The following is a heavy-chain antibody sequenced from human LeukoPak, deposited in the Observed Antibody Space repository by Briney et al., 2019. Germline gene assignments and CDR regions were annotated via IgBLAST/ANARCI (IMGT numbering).Heavy chain of an antibody. Sequence: GRSLRLSCAASGFTFSSYAMHWVRQAPGKGLEWVAVISYDGSNKYYADSVKGRFTISRDNSKNTLYLQMNSLRAEDTAVYYCAKEIQLWLTPFDYWGQGTLVTVSS. CDR3: AKEIQLWLTPFDY. J-gene: IGHJ4*02. V-gene: IGHV3-30*04. CDR2: ISYDGSNK. D-gene: IGHD5-18*01. CDR1: GFTFSSYA.